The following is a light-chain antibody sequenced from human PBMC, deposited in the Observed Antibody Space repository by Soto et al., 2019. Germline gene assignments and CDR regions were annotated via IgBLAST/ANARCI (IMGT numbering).Light chain of an antibody. CDR2: DAS. CDR3: QPSYSTPFT. V-gene: IGKV1-39*01. J-gene: IGKJ3*01. Sequence: DIQMTQSPSSLSASVGDRVTITCRASQSSSSYLNWYQQRPGKAPNLLIYDASSLQSGVPSRFSGSGSGTEFTLTISSLQPEDSATYYCQPSYSTPFTFGPGTKVDVK. CDR1: QSSSSY.